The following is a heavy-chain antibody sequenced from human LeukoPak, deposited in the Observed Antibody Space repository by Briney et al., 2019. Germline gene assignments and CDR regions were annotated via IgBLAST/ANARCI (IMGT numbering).Heavy chain of an antibody. D-gene: IGHD5-24*01. Sequence: PGGSLRLSCAASGFTFSSYAMHWVRQAPGKGLEWVAVISYDGSNKYYADSVKGRFTISRDNSKNTLYLQMNSLRAEDTAVYYCARDKGGDGYNCFDYWGQGTLVTVSS. CDR2: ISYDGSNK. CDR3: ARDKGGDGYNCFDY. CDR1: GFTFSSYA. V-gene: IGHV3-30-3*01. J-gene: IGHJ4*02.